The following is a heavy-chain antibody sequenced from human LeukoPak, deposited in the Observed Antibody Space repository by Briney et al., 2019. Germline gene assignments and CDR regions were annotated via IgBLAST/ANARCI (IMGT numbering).Heavy chain of an antibody. D-gene: IGHD1-26*01. V-gene: IGHV1-69*05. Sequence: GASVKVSCKASGGTFSSYAISWVRQAPGQGLEWMGGIIPIFGTANYAQKFQGRVTITTDESTSTAYMELSSLSSEDTAVYYCARDFASGSYYFDYWGQGTLVTVSS. CDR2: IIPIFGTA. CDR1: GGTFSSYA. CDR3: ARDFASGSYYFDY. J-gene: IGHJ4*02.